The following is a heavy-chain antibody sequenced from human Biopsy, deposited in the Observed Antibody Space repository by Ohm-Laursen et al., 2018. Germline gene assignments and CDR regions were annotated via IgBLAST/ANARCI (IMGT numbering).Heavy chain of an antibody. CDR2: ISYNERT. CDR1: GASVKTSGYF. D-gene: IGHD3-9*01. V-gene: IGHV4-31*03. CDR3: VREPKTGTAEAWYFDL. Sequence: PSDTLSLTCSVSGASVKTSGYFWAWIRQRPGKGLEWIGHISYNERTHYNPSLTSRLAISFDTSNNRISLQLRSVSVADTAVYYCVREPKTGTAEAWYFDLWGRGSPVTVPS. J-gene: IGHJ2*01.